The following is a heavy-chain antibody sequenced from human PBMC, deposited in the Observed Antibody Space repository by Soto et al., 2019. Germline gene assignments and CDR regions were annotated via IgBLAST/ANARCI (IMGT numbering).Heavy chain of an antibody. CDR2: ISYDGSFV. D-gene: IGHD1-1*01. CDR3: AKERGRNRNFAMDV. J-gene: IGHJ6*02. V-gene: IGHV3-30*18. CDR1: GLTFSDYG. Sequence: GGSLRLSCVVSGLTFSDYGFNWVRQAPGKGLDWVAAISYDGSFVYYADSVRGRFTISRDNSRNTLDLQMNTLRHEDMAVYYCAKERGRNRNFAMDVWGQGTSVTVSS.